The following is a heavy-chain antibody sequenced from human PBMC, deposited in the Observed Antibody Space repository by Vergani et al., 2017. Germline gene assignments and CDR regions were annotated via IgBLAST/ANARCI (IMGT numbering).Heavy chain of an antibody. V-gene: IGHV3-30*02. D-gene: IGHD6-19*01. Sequence: QVQLVESGGGVVQPGGSLRLSCGASGFTFSNYGMHWVRQAPGKGLEWVTFIRYDGSNTYYADSVKGRFTISRDNSKNTLFLQMNSLRPEDTAVYYCARDTVTGSRYFDYLGQGTLVTVSS. CDR2: IRYDGSNT. CDR1: GFTFSNYG. CDR3: ARDTVTGSRYFDY. J-gene: IGHJ4*02.